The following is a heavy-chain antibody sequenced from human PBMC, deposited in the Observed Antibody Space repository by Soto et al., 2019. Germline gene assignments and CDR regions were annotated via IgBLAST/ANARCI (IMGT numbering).Heavy chain of an antibody. CDR2: IYPRDSEA. CDR3: VDWYYYDSSVYKGYYFDY. Sequence: PGESLKISCEASGYDFISYWIGWVRQMPGKGLEWMGIIYPRDSEARYSPSFQGQVTISVDKSIRTAYLQWGSLKASDAAMYYCVDWYYYDSSVYKGYYFDYWGQGTLVTVSS. V-gene: IGHV5-51*01. CDR1: GYDFISYW. D-gene: IGHD3-22*01. J-gene: IGHJ4*01.